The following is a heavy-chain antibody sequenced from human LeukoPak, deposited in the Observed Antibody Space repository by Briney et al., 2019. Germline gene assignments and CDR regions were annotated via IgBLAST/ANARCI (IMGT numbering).Heavy chain of an antibody. Sequence: GSLRLSCAASGFSFSDYWMSWIRQPAGKGLEWIGHIYTSGSTNYNPSLKSRVTISVDTSKNQFSLKLSSVTAADTAVYFCARDRKRDGYNNWGQGTLVTVSS. CDR2: IYTSGST. J-gene: IGHJ4*02. CDR3: ARDRKRDGYNN. CDR1: GFSFSDYW. V-gene: IGHV4-4*07. D-gene: IGHD5-24*01.